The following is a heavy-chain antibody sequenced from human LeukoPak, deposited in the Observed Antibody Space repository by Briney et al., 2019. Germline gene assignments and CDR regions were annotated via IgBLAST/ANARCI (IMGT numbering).Heavy chain of an antibody. Sequence: PGGSLRLSCAASGFTFSDYYMNWVRQAPGKGLEWVSYISSSSSTIYYADSVKGRFTISRDNAKNSLYLQMNSLRAEDTAVYYCARDRGYCSSTSCYGWYWGQGTLVSVSS. V-gene: IGHV3-11*04. J-gene: IGHJ4*02. D-gene: IGHD2-2*01. CDR3: ARDRGYCSSTSCYGWY. CDR1: GFTFSDYY. CDR2: ISSSSSTI.